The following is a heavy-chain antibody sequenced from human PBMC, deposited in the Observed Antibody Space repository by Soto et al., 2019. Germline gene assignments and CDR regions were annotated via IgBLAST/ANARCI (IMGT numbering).Heavy chain of an antibody. V-gene: IGHV2-26*04. Sequence: QVTVKESGPVLVKPTETLTLTCTVSGFSLSNAGLGVSWIRQPPGKALEWLAPIFSNDEKSYSTSLKSRLTISNDTSKSQVVLTMTNMDPVDTATYYCASTYSTSWYWFDPWGQGTLVTVSS. D-gene: IGHD6-13*01. CDR1: GFSLSNAGLG. CDR2: IFSNDEK. J-gene: IGHJ5*02. CDR3: ASTYSTSWYWFDP.